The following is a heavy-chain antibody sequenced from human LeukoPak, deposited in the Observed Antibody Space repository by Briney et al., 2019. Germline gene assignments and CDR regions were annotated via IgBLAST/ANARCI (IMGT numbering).Heavy chain of an antibody. CDR1: GFTFSSYA. CDR2: ISSSSSYI. J-gene: IGHJ6*02. V-gene: IGHV3-21*01. D-gene: IGHD1-26*01. CDR3: AREGKEGGGMDV. Sequence: PGGSLRLSCAASGFTFSSYAMHWVRQAPGKGLEWVSSISSSSSYIYYADSVKGRFTISRDNAKNSLYLQMNSLRAEDTAVYYCAREGKEGGGMDVWGQGTTVTVSS.